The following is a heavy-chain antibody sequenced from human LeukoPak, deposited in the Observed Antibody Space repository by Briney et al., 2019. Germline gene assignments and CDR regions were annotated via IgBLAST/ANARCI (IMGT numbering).Heavy chain of an antibody. V-gene: IGHV4-34*01. CDR2: INHSGST. CDR1: GFTFSSYW. CDR3: ARDQEESAAMVTWYYYGMDV. Sequence: PGGSLRLSCAASGFTFSSYWMHWVRQAPGKGLEWIGEINHSGSTNYNPSLKSRVTISVDTSKNQFSLKLSSVTHEDTAVYYCARDQEESAAMVTWYYYGMDVWGQGTTVTVSS. D-gene: IGHD5-18*01. J-gene: IGHJ6*02.